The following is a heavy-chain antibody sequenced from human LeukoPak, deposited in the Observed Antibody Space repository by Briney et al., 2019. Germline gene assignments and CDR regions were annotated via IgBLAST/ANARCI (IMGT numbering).Heavy chain of an antibody. D-gene: IGHD3-9*01. CDR2: IYPGDSDT. V-gene: IGHV5-51*01. J-gene: IGHJ6*04. CDR3: ARHSTYYDILTDHGMDV. Sequence: GESLKISCKGSGYSSTSYWIGWVRQMPGKGLEWMGIIYPGDSDTRYSPSFQGQVTISADKSISTAYLQWSSLKASDTAMYYCARHSTYYDILTDHGMDVWGKGTTVTVSS. CDR1: GYSSTSYW.